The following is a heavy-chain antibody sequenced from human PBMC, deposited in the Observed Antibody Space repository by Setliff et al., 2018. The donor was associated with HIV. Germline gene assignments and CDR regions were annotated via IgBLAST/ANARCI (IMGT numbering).Heavy chain of an antibody. CDR3: ARGGSLFTMTTHPFDI. Sequence: ASVKVSCKASGYTFNSYGISWVRQAPGQGLEWMGWNSPYNGNTKFGQKRQGRVTMTTDTSTSTGYMELRSLRSDDTAMYYCARGGSLFTMTTHPFDIWGQGTMVTVSS. CDR1: GYTFNSYG. J-gene: IGHJ3*02. CDR2: NSPYNGNT. V-gene: IGHV1-18*01. D-gene: IGHD3-22*01.